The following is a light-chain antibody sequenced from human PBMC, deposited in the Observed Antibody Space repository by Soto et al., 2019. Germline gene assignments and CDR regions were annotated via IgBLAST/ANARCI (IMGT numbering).Light chain of an antibody. CDR2: LAS. J-gene: IGKJ1*01. V-gene: IGKV2-28*01. CDR1: QSLQHNNGNTL. Sequence: EIVMTQSPLSLTVTPGEPASISCKSSQSLQHNNGNTLLDWYMQKPGQSPQLLIYLASRRAPGAPDRFSGSGSGTDFTLRISTVKAEDAAIYYCMQALQSPRTFGQGTKLEI. CDR3: MQALQSPRT.